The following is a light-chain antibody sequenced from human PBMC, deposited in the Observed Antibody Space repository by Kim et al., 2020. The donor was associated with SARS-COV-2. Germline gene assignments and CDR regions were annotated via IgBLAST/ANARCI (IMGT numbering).Light chain of an antibody. Sequence: SVGDRATLTFRESQRIIKTLVCILRRPGRAPRSLFYATSTFRAGVSSRFGGSGSGTEFTLTINYLQPEDFSTYYCPYYIDVPPTFGAGTKVDIK. CDR3: PYYIDVPPT. V-gene: IGKV1-16*01. CDR1: QRIIKT. J-gene: IGKJ2*01. CDR2: ATS.